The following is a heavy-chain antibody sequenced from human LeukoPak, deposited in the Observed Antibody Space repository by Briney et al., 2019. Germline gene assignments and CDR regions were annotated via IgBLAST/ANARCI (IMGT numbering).Heavy chain of an antibody. J-gene: IGHJ5*01. CDR1: GGSITSHF. D-gene: IGHD3-10*01. CDR2: IHYSGST. V-gene: IGHV4-59*11. Sequence: SETLSLTCSVSGGSITSHFWSWIRQPPGKGLEWIGYIHYSGSTNYNPSLKSRVTISPDTSKNQMFLKLNSVTAADTAVYYCARLVWLGESPGSWFDSWGQGTLVTVSS. CDR3: ARLVWLGESPGSWFDS.